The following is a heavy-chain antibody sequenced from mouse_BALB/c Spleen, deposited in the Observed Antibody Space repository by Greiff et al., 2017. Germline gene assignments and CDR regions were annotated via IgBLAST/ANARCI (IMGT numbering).Heavy chain of an antibody. CDR1: GFTFSSYA. D-gene: IGHD2-4*01. Sequence: EVNVVESGGGLVKPGGSLKLSCAASGFTFSSYAMSWVRQTPEKRLEWVASISSGGSTYYPDSVKGRFTISRDNARNILYLQMSSLRSEDTAMYYCARRPYDYDGYWYFDVWGAGTTVTVSS. CDR3: ARRPYDYDGYWYFDV. CDR2: ISSGGST. J-gene: IGHJ1*01. V-gene: IGHV5-6-5*01.